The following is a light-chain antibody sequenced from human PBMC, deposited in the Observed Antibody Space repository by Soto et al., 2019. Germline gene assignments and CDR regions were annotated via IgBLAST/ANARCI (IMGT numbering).Light chain of an antibody. CDR2: AAS. CDR1: QSISNH. Sequence: DIQMTQSPSSLSASVEDRVIITCRASQSISNHLNWYQQKPGKAPKLLIYAASTLQSGVPSTFSGSGSGTDFTLTISSLQPEDFATYYCQQLNNYPSTFGGGTKADIK. V-gene: IGKV1-17*01. J-gene: IGKJ4*01. CDR3: QQLNNYPST.